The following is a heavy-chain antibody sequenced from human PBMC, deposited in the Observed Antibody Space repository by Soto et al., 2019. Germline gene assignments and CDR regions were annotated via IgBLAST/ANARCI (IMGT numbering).Heavy chain of an antibody. V-gene: IGHV3-53*01. D-gene: IGHD3-10*01. J-gene: IGHJ6*02. CDR2: LYSGGST. CDR3: ATFPPHRYGSGSLDV. CDR1: GFTVSSNY. Sequence: LRLSCAAPGFTVSSNYMSWVRQAPGKGLEWVSVLYSGGSTYYADSVKGRFTISRDNSKNTLYLQMNSLRAEDTAVYYCATFPPHRYGSGSLDVWGQGTTVTVSS.